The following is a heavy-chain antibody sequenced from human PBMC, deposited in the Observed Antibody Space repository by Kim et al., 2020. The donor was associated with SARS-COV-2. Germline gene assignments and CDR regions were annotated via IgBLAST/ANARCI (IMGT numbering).Heavy chain of an antibody. CDR3: ATARGYYDSSGYYVFYY. V-gene: IGHV3-74*01. D-gene: IGHD3-22*01. Sequence: VKGRFTISRDNAKNTLYLQMNSLRAEDTAVYYCATARGYYDSSGYYVFYYWGQGILVTVSS. J-gene: IGHJ4*02.